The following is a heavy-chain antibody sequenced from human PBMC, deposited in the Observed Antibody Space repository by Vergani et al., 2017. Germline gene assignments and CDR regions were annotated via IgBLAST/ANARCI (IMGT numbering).Heavy chain of an antibody. J-gene: IGHJ3*01. V-gene: IGHV2-5*01. CDR3: VHRLGNFDWDGAFDV. D-gene: IGHD3-9*01. CDR2: VYWNDDE. CDR1: GFSLTTGGEG. Sequence: QITLRESGPTLVKPTQTLTLTCTFSGFSLTTGGEGVGWIRQPPGRALEWLAFVYWNDDERYSPSLKSRVTITKDTSKNEVILTMATMDPVDTATYYCVHRLGNFDWDGAFDVCGPGTMVTVSS.